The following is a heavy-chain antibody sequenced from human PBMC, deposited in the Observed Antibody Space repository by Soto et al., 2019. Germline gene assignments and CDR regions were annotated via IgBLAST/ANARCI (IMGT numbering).Heavy chain of an antibody. D-gene: IGHD1-1*01. Sequence: EVQLLESGGGLAQPGGSLRLSCVGSGLPVSSHGMSWVRQAPGKGLEWVSGINAIGGSTYDADSGKGRFTISRDSSENALYLHMNCLRVGDTAVYVCARGERGVLGIWGQGTMVTVSS. V-gene: IGHV3-23*01. J-gene: IGHJ3*02. CDR1: GLPVSSHG. CDR3: ARGERGVLGI. CDR2: INAIGGST.